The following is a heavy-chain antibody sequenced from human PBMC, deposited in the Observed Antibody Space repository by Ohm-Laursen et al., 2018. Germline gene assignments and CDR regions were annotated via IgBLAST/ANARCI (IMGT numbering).Heavy chain of an antibody. Sequence: SDTLSLTCTVSGGSISRYFWSWIRQPPGKGLEWIGSFYYPGTTVYNPSLTSRVAVSIDTSKNQFSLQVTSVTASDTAVYFCARRSHLRDPPYWGQGILVTVSS. CDR3: ARRSHLRDPPY. V-gene: IGHV4-59*04. CDR1: GGSISRYF. CDR2: FYYPGTT. D-gene: IGHD5-24*01. J-gene: IGHJ4*02.